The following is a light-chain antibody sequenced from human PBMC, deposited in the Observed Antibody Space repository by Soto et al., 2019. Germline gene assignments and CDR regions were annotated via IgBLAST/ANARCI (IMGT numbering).Light chain of an antibody. J-gene: IGKJ1*01. Sequence: DVLMTQSPDSLAVSLGERVTINCRSSQSVFFRSNKKNYLALYQQKPGQPPKLLLSWASSRDSGVPDRFSGRGSGADCTVTIGSLQVGDVAAYYCQEYYDTLRTFGEGTEV. CDR3: QEYYDTLRT. CDR1: QSVFFRSNKKNY. V-gene: IGKV4-1*01. CDR2: WAS.